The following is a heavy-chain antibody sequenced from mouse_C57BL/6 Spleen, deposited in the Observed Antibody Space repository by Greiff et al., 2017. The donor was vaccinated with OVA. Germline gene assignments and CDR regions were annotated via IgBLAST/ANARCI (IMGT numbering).Heavy chain of an antibody. D-gene: IGHD1-1*01. CDR1: GYTFTSYW. CDR2: IYPGSGST. Sequence: QVQLQQPGAELVKPGASVKMSCKASGYTFTSYWITWVKQRPGQGLEWIGDIYPGSGSTNYNEKFKSKATLTVDTSSSTAYMQLSSLTSEDSAVYYCARVDYGRYYFDYWGQGTTLTVSS. J-gene: IGHJ2*01. CDR3: ARVDYGRYYFDY. V-gene: IGHV1-55*01.